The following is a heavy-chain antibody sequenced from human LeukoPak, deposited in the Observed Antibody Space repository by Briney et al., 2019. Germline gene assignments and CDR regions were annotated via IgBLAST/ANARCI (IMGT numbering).Heavy chain of an antibody. Sequence: NPGGSLRLSCAASGFTLSRYSMNWVRQAPGKGLEWVSSISTGSTYINYADSVKGRFTISRDNAKNSLYLQMNSLRAEDTAVYYCARVRMPGIAASSTDGMDVWGQGTTVTVSS. CDR3: ARVRMPGIAASSTDGMDV. CDR2: ISTGSTYI. CDR1: GFTLSRYS. D-gene: IGHD6-13*01. J-gene: IGHJ6*02. V-gene: IGHV3-21*01.